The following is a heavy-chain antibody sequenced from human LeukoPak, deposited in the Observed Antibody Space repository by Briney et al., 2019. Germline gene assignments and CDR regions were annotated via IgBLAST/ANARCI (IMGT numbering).Heavy chain of an antibody. CDR3: AKDGRGGIAVAASYYYYMDV. CDR1: GFTFGDYT. Sequence: GGSLRLSCAASGFTFGDYTMHWVRQAPGKGLEWVSLISWDGGSTYYADSVKGRFTISKDNSKNSLYLQMNSLRTEDTALYYCAKDGRGGIAVAASYYYYMDVWGKGTTVTVSS. D-gene: IGHD6-19*01. V-gene: IGHV3-43*01. J-gene: IGHJ6*03. CDR2: ISWDGGST.